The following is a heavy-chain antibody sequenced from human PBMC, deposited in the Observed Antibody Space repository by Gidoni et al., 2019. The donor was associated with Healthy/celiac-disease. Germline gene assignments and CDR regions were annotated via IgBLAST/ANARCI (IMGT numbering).Heavy chain of an antibody. J-gene: IGHJ3*02. CDR1: GFTFSSYA. CDR2: ISYDGSNK. V-gene: IGHV3-30-3*01. CDR3: ARDLVGGLVVEAAFDI. Sequence: QVQLVESGGGVVQPGRSLRLSCAAAGFTFSSYAMHWVRQAPGKGLEWVAVISYDGSNKYYADSVKGRFTISRDNSKNTLYLQMNSLRAEDTAVYYCARDLVGGLVVEAAFDIWGQGTMVTVSS. D-gene: IGHD3-10*01.